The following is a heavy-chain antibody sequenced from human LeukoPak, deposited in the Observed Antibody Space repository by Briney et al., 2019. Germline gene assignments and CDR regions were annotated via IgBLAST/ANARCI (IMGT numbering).Heavy chain of an antibody. V-gene: IGHV1-69*05. J-gene: IGHJ5*02. CDR2: IIPFFGTK. CDR1: GGTFSYTS. CDR3: ARAAYNDYWSEHNYFGP. D-gene: IGHD3-3*01. Sequence: ASVKVSCKASGGTFSYTSIIWLRQAARRGLEWMGGIIPFFGTKNYAHKFQPMVTIPKNDSATTAYMELSGLRYDDTAMYYCARAAYNDYWSEHNYFGPWGQGSLVTVSS.